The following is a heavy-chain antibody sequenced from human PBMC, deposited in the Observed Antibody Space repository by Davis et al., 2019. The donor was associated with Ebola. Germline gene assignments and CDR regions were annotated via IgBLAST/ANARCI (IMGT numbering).Heavy chain of an antibody. CDR3: ARDRTYYDFLSGYFHKQGENDYFDY. CDR2: IKQDGSEK. D-gene: IGHD3-9*01. J-gene: IGHJ4*02. CDR1: GFTFSRYW. Sequence: GESLKISCAASGFTFSRYWMSWVRQAPGKGLEWVANIKQDGSEKYYVDSVKGRFTLSRDNAKNSVYLQMNSLKAEDTAVYYCARDRTYYDFLSGYFHKQGENDYFDYWGQGTLVTVSS. V-gene: IGHV3-7*03.